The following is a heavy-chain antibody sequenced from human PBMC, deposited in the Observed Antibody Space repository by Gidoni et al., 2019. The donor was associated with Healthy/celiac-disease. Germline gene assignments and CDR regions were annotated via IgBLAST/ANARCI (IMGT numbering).Heavy chain of an antibody. CDR3: ARRGGDWGGVSYYGMDV. J-gene: IGHJ6*02. CDR1: GYTFTGYY. V-gene: IGHV1-2*04. CDR2: INPNSGGT. Sequence: QVQLVQSGAEVQKPGASVKVSCKASGYTFTGYYMHWVRQAPGQGLEWMGWINPNSGGTNEEQKFQGWVTMTRDTSISTAYMELSRLRSDDTAVYYCARRGGDWGGVSYYGMDVWGQGTTVTVSS. D-gene: IGHD2-21*02.